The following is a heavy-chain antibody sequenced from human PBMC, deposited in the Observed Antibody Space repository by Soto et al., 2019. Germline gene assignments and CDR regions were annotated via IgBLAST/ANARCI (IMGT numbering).Heavy chain of an antibody. CDR1: GFTFRQYG. CDR3: VRVWCSGVHLSCLDF. D-gene: IGHD6-19*01. Sequence: QVQLVESGGGVFQPGTSLRLSCAASGFTFRQYGMHWVRQAPGKGLDWVAVILYDGTKEYYADSVKGRFAISRDNPGNMVYLQMNSLRAEDTAVCYCVRVWCSGVHLSCLDFWGQGTTVDVSP. J-gene: IGHJ6*01. CDR2: ILYDGTKE. V-gene: IGHV3-33*01.